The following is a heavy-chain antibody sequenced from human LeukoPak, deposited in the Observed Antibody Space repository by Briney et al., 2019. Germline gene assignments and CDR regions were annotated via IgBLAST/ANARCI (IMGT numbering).Heavy chain of an antibody. V-gene: IGHV1-69*13. D-gene: IGHD4-11*01. CDR2: IIPIFGTA. CDR3: AREGADYSNSYYFDY. Sequence: SVKVSCKASGGTFSSYAISWVRQAPGPGLEWMGGIIPIFGTANYAQKFQGRVTITADESTSTAYMELSSLRSEDTAVYYCAREGADYSNSYYFDYWGQGTLVTVSS. CDR1: GGTFSSYA. J-gene: IGHJ4*02.